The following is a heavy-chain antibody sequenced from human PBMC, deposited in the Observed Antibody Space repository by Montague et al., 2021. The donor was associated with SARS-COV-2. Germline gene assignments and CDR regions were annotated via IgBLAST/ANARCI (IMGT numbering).Heavy chain of an antibody. CDR2: IYNSGTT. Sequence: SETLSLTCTVSGGSISSSSYYWGWIRQPPGKGLEWIGSIYNSGTTYYXXXLKSRVTISVDTSKNQFSLKLTSVTAADTAVYYCARQSLYDFCTRCHNWFDPWGQGTLVTVSS. CDR1: GGSISSSSYY. D-gene: IGHD3-3*01. V-gene: IGHV4-39*01. CDR3: ARQSLYDFCTRCHNWFDP. J-gene: IGHJ5*02.